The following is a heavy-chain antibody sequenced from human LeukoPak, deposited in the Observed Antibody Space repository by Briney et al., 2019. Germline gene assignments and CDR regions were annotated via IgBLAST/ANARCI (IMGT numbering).Heavy chain of an antibody. D-gene: IGHD4-23*01. V-gene: IGHV4-59*01. Sequence: PSETLSLTCTVSGGSISSYYWSWIRQPPGKGLEWIGYIYYSGNTNYNPSLKGRVTISLDTSKNQFSLKLSSVTAADTAVYYCARDYGGWAYYFDYWGQGTLVTVSS. CDR1: GGSISSYY. CDR3: ARDYGGWAYYFDY. J-gene: IGHJ4*02. CDR2: IYYSGNT.